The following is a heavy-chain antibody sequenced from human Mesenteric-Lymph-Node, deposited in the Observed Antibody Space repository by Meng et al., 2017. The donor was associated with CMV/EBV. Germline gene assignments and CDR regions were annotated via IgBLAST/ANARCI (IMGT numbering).Heavy chain of an antibody. CDR2: ISGSGGST. CDR1: GFIFSSYA. D-gene: IGHD1-1*01. J-gene: IGHJ1*01. Sequence: GESLKISCAASGFIFSSYAMSWVRQAPGKGLEWVSAISGSGGSTYYADSVKGRFSISRDNSKNTLYLQMNSLRAEDTAVYYCAKDSSNWVKYFQHWGQGTLVTVSS. V-gene: IGHV3-23*01. CDR3: AKDSSNWVKYFQH.